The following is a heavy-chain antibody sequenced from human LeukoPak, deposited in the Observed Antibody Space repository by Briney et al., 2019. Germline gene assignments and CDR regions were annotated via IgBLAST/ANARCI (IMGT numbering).Heavy chain of an antibody. Sequence: PSETLSLTCTVSGGSISNDYWSWIRQPPGKGLEWIGYIFYSGSTNYSPSLKSRVTISLATPRDQFSLKLDSVTAADTAVYYCARAALIYYDTSGYSDAFDIWGQGTVVTVSS. CDR3: ARAALIYYDTSGYSDAFDI. CDR2: IFYSGST. V-gene: IGHV4-59*01. J-gene: IGHJ3*02. CDR1: GGSISNDY. D-gene: IGHD3-22*01.